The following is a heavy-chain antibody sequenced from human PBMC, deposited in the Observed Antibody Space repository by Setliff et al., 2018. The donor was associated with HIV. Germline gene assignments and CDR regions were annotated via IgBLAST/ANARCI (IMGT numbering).Heavy chain of an antibody. CDR2: ISAYNGNT. V-gene: IGHV1-18*01. CDR1: GGTFRSKG. D-gene: IGHD6-13*01. J-gene: IGHJ3*02. CDR3: ARDPPLAAAGGPDAFDI. Sequence: ASVKVSCKASGGTFRSKGISWVRQAPGQGPEWMGWISAYNGNTNYAQKLQGRVTMTTDTSTSTAYMELRSLRSDDTAVYYCARDPPLAAAGGPDAFDIWGQGTMVTVSS.